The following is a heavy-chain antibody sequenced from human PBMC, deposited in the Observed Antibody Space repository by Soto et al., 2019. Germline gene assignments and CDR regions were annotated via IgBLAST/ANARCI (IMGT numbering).Heavy chain of an antibody. CDR3: ASLGYSSSWSLNRLNPTYYYSGMDV. CDR2: INHSGST. Sequence: PSETLPLTCAVDGGSFSDFDGSWIRQPPGKGLEWIGEINHSGSTNYNPSLKSRVTISVDTSKNQFSLKLSSVTAADTAVYYCASLGYSSSWSLNRLNPTYYYSGMDVWGQRTTVTVSS. D-gene: IGHD6-13*01. J-gene: IGHJ6*02. V-gene: IGHV4-34*01. CDR1: GGSFSDFD.